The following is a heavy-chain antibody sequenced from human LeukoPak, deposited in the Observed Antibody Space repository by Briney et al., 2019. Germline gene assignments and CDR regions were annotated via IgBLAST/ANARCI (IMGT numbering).Heavy chain of an antibody. CDR3: ARDRCGGDCRDFDY. V-gene: IGHV3-23*01. CDR1: GFTFSSYA. CDR2: ISGSGGST. J-gene: IGHJ4*02. D-gene: IGHD2-21*02. Sequence: PGGSLRLSCAASGFTFSSYAMSWVRQAPGKGLEWVSAISGSGGSTYYADSVKGRFTISRDNSKNTLYLQMNSLRAEDTAVYYCARDRCGGDCRDFDYWGQGTLVTVAS.